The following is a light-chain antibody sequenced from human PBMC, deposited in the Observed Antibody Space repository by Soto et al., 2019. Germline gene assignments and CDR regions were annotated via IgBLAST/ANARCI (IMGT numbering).Light chain of an antibody. V-gene: IGKV3-11*01. Sequence: IVLTQSPATLSLSPGERATLSCRASQTVSRYLAWYQQKPGQAPRLLIYDASKRATGIPARFSGSGFGTDFTLIISCLEPEDFAVYYCQQRTNGLTFGGGTKVEIK. CDR1: QTVSRY. CDR2: DAS. CDR3: QQRTNGLT. J-gene: IGKJ4*01.